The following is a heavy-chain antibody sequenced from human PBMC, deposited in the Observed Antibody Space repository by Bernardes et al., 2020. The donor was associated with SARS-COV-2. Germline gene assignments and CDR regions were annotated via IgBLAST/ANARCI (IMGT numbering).Heavy chain of an antibody. Sequence: ASMKVSCKASGYTFTSYGISWVRQAPGQGLEWMGWISAYNGNTNYAQKLQGRVTMTTDTSTSTAYMELRSLRSDDTAVYYCARHYYGSGSYYNVPYYYYGMDVWGQGTTVTVAS. CDR3: ARHYYGSGSYYNVPYYYYGMDV. D-gene: IGHD3-10*01. J-gene: IGHJ6*02. CDR2: ISAYNGNT. V-gene: IGHV1-18*01. CDR1: GYTFTSYG.